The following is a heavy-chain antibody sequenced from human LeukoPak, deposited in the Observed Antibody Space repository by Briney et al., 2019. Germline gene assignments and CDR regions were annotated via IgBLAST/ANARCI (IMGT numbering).Heavy chain of an antibody. D-gene: IGHD1-7*01. CDR1: GGTFSSYA. J-gene: IGHJ4*02. V-gene: IGHV1-69*05. Sequence: ASVKVSCKASGGTFSSYAISWVRQAPGQGLEWMGRIIPIFGTANYAQKFQGRDTITTDESTSTAYMELSSLRSEDTAVYYCARSWGDWNYGYFDYWGQGTLVTVSS. CDR2: IIPIFGTA. CDR3: ARSWGDWNYGYFDY.